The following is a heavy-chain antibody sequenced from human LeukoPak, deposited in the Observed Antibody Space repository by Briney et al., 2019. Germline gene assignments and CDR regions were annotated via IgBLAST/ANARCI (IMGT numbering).Heavy chain of an antibody. J-gene: IGHJ4*02. CDR2: ISGSGGST. V-gene: IGHV3-23*01. D-gene: IGHD3-10*01. CDR1: GFTFSSYW. CDR3: AKISWFGELLFLGNFDY. Sequence: GGSLRLSCAASGFTFSSYWMSWVRQAPGKGLEWVSAISGSGGSTYYADSVKGRFTISRDNSKNTLYLQMNSLRAEDTAVYYCAKISWFGELLFLGNFDYWGQGTLVTVSS.